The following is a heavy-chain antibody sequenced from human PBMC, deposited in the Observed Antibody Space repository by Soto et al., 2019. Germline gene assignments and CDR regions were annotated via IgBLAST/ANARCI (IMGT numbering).Heavy chain of an antibody. CDR1: GGSSSSYC. D-gene: IGHD3-10*01. Sequence: LVTLCLSCTVFGGSSSSYCWSWFLQYPGKRMEWIGYVHHSWGSSYNPSLQSRVAISLDTSKSQFSLKVTSVTATDTAVYYCARQGFGPLHGLVDVWGQGTTVTVSS. CDR3: ARQGFGPLHGLVDV. J-gene: IGHJ6*02. CDR2: VHHSWGS. V-gene: IGHV4-59*08.